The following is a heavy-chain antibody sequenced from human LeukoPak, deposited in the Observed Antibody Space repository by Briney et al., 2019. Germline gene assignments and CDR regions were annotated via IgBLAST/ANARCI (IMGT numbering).Heavy chain of an antibody. Sequence: GGSLRLSCAAPGFTFSSYWMHWVRQAPGKGLVWVSRINSDGSSTSYADSVKGRFTISRDNAKNTLYLQMNSLRAEDTAVYYCARDDLVGAKYWYFDLWGRGTLVTVSS. CDR3: ARDDLVGAKYWYFDL. D-gene: IGHD1-26*01. CDR2: INSDGSST. CDR1: GFTFSSYW. V-gene: IGHV3-74*01. J-gene: IGHJ2*01.